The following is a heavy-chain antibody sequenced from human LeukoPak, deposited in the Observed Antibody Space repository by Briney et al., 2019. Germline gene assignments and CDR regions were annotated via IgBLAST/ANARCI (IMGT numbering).Heavy chain of an antibody. CDR2: ISSGGSDI. CDR3: ARSRSGYYWDY. CDR1: GFTFSGNS. V-gene: IGHV3-48*01. Sequence: GSLRLSCAASGFTFSGNSMNWVRQAPGKGLEWVSYISSGGSDIYYADSVKGRFIISRDNAKNSLYLQMNSLRAEDTAVYYCARSRSGYYWDYWGQGTLVTVSS. D-gene: IGHD3-3*01. J-gene: IGHJ4*02.